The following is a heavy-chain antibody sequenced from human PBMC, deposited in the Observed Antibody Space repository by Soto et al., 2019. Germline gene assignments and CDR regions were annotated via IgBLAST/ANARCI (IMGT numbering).Heavy chain of an antibody. J-gene: IGHJ3*02. CDR1: GFTFSSYA. V-gene: IGHV3-23*01. CDR2: ISGSGGST. Sequence: EVQLLESGGGLVQPGGSLRLSCADSGFTFSSYAMSWVRQAPGKGLKWVSAISGSGGSTYYADSVKGRFTSSRDNSKNTLYLQMNGLRAEDTAVYYCAKRDRREGYNYVSAFDIWGRGTMVTVSS. CDR3: AKRDRREGYNYVSAFDI. D-gene: IGHD5-12*01.